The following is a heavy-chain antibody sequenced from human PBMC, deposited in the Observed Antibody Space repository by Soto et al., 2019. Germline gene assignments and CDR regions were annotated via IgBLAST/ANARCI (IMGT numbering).Heavy chain of an antibody. CDR2: IIPIFGTA. CDR1: GGTFSSYA. D-gene: IGHD2-2*01. J-gene: IGHJ6*02. V-gene: IGHV1-69*13. Sequence: ASVKVSCKASGGTFSSYAISWVRQAPGQGLEWMGGIIPIFGTANYAQKFQGRVTITADESTSTAYMELSSLRSEDTAVYYCARSDNIVVVQASDYYYGMDVWGQGTRVTVSS. CDR3: ARSDNIVVVQASDYYYGMDV.